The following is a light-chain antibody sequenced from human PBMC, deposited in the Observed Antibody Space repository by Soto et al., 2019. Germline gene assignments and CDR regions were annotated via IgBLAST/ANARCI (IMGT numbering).Light chain of an antibody. CDR1: ESVSTY. V-gene: IGKV3-15*01. CDR2: GAF. Sequence: EIVLTQSPATLSLSPGERATLSCRATESVSTYLAWYQQKPGRAPRLLIYGAFTRATGIPARFSGTGSGTEFTLTISSLQSEDFALYYCQQYNDWPLTFGQGTRLEIK. CDR3: QQYNDWPLT. J-gene: IGKJ5*01.